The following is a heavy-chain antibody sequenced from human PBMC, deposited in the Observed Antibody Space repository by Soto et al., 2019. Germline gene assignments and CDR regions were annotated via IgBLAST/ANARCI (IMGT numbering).Heavy chain of an antibody. CDR1: GFTCSNSS. D-gene: IGHD3-9*01. V-gene: IGHV3-23*01. CDR3: AKNRDWLIDS. Sequence: GGALRLSCSPSGFTCSNSSLTLVRQAPGKGLEWVSLLSAAGETTYYADSVKGRFTISRDNSNSTLYLQMNSLRAEDTAVYYCAKNRDWLIDSWGQGTLVTVSS. J-gene: IGHJ4*02. CDR2: LSAAGETT.